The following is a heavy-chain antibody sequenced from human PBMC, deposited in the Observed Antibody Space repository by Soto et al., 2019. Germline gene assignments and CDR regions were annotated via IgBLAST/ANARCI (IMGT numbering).Heavy chain of an antibody. CDR2: ISGSGGST. J-gene: IGHJ6*02. Sequence: VQLLESGGDLVQPGGSLRLSCEASGFTFSNYAMSWVRQAPGKGLEWVSVISGSGGSTNYADSAKGRFTISRDNSMDTLYLQMNSLRAEDTAVYYCARVFYYGMLTGKCYNMDVWGQGTTVIVSS. V-gene: IGHV3-23*01. CDR3: ARVFYYGMLTGKCYNMDV. D-gene: IGHD3-9*01. CDR1: GFTFSNYA.